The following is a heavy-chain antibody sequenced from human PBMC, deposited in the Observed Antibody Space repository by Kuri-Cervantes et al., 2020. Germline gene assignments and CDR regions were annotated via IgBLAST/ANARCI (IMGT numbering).Heavy chain of an antibody. CDR2: IYSGGST. J-gene: IGHJ4*02. Sequence: GGSLRLSCVASGFTVSSSYMTWVRQAPGKGLEWVSVIYSGGSTYYADSVKGRFTISRDNYKNTLYLQMNSLRVEDTAVYYCARANTPWELSHWGQGTLVTVSS. CDR1: GFTVSSSY. V-gene: IGHV3-53*01. CDR3: ARANTPWELSH. D-gene: IGHD1-26*01.